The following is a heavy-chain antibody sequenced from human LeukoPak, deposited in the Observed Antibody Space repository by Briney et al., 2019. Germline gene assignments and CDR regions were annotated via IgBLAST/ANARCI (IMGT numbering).Heavy chain of an antibody. J-gene: IGHJ4*02. CDR3: ARQRPNSDCFDY. V-gene: IGHV3-30-3*01. D-gene: IGHD2-21*02. CDR2: TSYDGSNK. Sequence: PGRSLRLSCAASGFPFSTYLMHWVRQAPGKGLEWVAVTSYDGSNKYYADSVEGRFTISRDNSKNTLYLQVNSLRAEDTAVYYCARQRPNSDCFDYWGQGTLVTVSS. CDR1: GFPFSTYL.